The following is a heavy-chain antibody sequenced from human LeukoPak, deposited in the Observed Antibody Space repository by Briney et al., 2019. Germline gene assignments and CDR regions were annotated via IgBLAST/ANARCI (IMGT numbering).Heavy chain of an antibody. Sequence: GGSLRLSRVVSGFTFSSYWMTWVRQAPGKGLEWVAYMNQDGSQKYYVDSVKGRFTISRDNAKSSLYLQVSSLRAEDTAVYYCARNIAAAGTSFDPWGQGTLVTVAS. CDR3: ARNIAAAGTSFDP. CDR1: GFTFSSYW. D-gene: IGHD6-13*01. V-gene: IGHV3-7*01. J-gene: IGHJ5*02. CDR2: MNQDGSQK.